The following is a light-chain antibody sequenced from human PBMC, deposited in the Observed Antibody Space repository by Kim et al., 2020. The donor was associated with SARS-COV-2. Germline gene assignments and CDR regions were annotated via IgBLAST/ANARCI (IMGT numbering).Light chain of an antibody. CDR1: RSVLYSSNSKNY. CDR3: QQYYSTPFT. Sequence: RATINCKSSRSVLYSSNSKNYLAWYQHKPGQPPKLLIYWASTRESGVPDRFSGSGSGTDFTLTISSLQAEDVAVYYCQQYYSTPFTFGQGTKLEI. CDR2: WAS. J-gene: IGKJ2*01. V-gene: IGKV4-1*01.